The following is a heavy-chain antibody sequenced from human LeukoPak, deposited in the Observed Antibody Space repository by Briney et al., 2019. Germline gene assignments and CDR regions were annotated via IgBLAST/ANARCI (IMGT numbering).Heavy chain of an antibody. CDR3: AKDFDTMVTTFHY. V-gene: IGHV3-23*01. CDR2: IVGSGSST. D-gene: IGHD4/OR15-4a*01. Sequence: PGGSLRLSCAASGFTFSIYAMSWVRQAPGKGLEWVSGIVGSGSSTYYADSVKGRFTISRDNSKNTVNLQMNSLRAEDTAVYYCAKDFDTMVTTFHYWGQGTLVTVSS. J-gene: IGHJ4*02. CDR1: GFTFSIYA.